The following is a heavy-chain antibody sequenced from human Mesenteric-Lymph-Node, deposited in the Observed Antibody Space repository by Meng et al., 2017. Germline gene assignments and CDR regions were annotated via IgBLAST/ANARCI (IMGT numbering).Heavy chain of an antibody. Sequence: EVQLVESGGGLVQPGGSLRLSCAASGFPFSSYGMYWVRQAAGKGLEWVSRINNDGRSTGYADSVKGRFTISRENAKNTLYLQMNSLRAEDTAVYYCARNYDGGVDYWGQGTLVTVSS. V-gene: IGHV3-74*01. D-gene: IGHD4-23*01. CDR3: ARNYDGGVDY. CDR1: GFPFSSYG. CDR2: INNDGRST. J-gene: IGHJ4*02.